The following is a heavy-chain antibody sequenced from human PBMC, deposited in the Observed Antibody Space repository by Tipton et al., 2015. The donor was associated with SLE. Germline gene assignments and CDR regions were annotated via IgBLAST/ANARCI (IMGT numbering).Heavy chain of an antibody. J-gene: IGHJ4*02. CDR1: GGSISSYY. D-gene: IGHD3-10*01. CDR2: IYTSGST. CDR3: ARGGFGELSY. V-gene: IGHV4-4*08. Sequence: TLSLTCTVSGGSISSYYWSWIRQPPGKGLEWIGYIYTSGSTNYHPSLKSRVTISVDTSKNQFSLKLSSVTAADTAVYYCARGGFGELSYWGQGTLVTVSS.